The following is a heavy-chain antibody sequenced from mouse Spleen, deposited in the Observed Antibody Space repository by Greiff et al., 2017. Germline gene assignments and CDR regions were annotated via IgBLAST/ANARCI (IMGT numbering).Heavy chain of an antibody. J-gene: IGHJ3*01. Sequence: EVKLQESGGGLVKPGGSLKLSCAASGFTFSDYGMHWVRQAPEKGLEWVAYISSGSSTIYYADTVKGRFTISRDNAKNTLFLQMTSLRSEDTAMYYCARTRLRRAWFAYWGQGTLVTVSA. D-gene: IGHD2-2*01. V-gene: IGHV5-17*01. CDR2: ISSGSSTI. CDR1: GFTFSDYG. CDR3: ARTRLRRAWFAY.